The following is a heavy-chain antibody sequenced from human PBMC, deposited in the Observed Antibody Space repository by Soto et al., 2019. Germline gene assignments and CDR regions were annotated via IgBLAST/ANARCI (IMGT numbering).Heavy chain of an antibody. CDR1: GYTFSDYY. CDR3: AIRSSGGSDY. J-gene: IGHJ4*02. D-gene: IGHD6-19*01. Sequence: QVQLVQSGAEVKKPGASVQVSCKASGYTFSDYYMHWVRQAPGQGLEWMGWINPNSGGTNYAQKFQGRVNMTRDTSISTAYMELTSLTSDDTAMYYCAIRSSGGSDYWGQGTLVTVSS. V-gene: IGHV1-2*02. CDR2: INPNSGGT.